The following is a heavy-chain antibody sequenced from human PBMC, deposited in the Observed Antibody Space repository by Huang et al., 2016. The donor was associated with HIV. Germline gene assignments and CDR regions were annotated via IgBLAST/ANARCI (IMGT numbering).Heavy chain of an antibody. CDR2: ISYDGSNK. CDR1: GFIFSNYG. V-gene: IGHV3-30*03. CDR3: ALKGDSSGWEYFRH. D-gene: IGHD6-19*01. Sequence: QVQLVESGGGVVQPERSLRLSCAASGFIFSNYGRHWVRQAQGKGLEGVALISYDGSNKYYTDSVKGRFSISRDNSKNTLYLQMNSLRAEDTAVYYCALKGDSSGWEYFRHWGQGTLVTVSS. J-gene: IGHJ1*01.